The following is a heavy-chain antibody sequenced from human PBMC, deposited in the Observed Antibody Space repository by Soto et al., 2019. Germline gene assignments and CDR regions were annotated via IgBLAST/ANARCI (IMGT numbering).Heavy chain of an antibody. CDR2: IFSNDEK. J-gene: IGHJ5*02. CDR1: GFSLSNAGLG. Sequence: QVTVKESGPVLVKPTETLTLTCTVSGFSLSNAGLGVSWIRQPPGKALEWLAHIFSNDEKSYSTSLKSRLTISKDTSKSQVVLTMTNMDPVGTATYYCASTYSTSWYWFDPWGQGTLVTVSS. V-gene: IGHV2-26*04. D-gene: IGHD6-13*01. CDR3: ASTYSTSWYWFDP.